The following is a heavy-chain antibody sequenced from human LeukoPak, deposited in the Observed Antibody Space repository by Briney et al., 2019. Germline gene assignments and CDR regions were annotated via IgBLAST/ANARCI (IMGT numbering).Heavy chain of an antibody. CDR1: GFTFSSYW. CDR3: ARSNQADDY. V-gene: IGHV3-74*01. D-gene: IGHD1-14*01. J-gene: IGHJ4*02. Sequence: GGSLRLSCAASGFTFSSYWMHWVRQVPGKGLVWVARINPGGSSITYADSVKGRFIISRDNAKNTLYLQMDSLRAEDTGVYYCARSNQADDYWGQGTLVTVSS. CDR2: INPGGSSI.